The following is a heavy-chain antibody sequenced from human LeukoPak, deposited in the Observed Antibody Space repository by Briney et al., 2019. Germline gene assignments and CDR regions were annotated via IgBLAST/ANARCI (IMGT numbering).Heavy chain of an antibody. V-gene: IGHV4-34*01. Sequence: SETLSLTCAVYGGSFSGYYWSWIRQPPGKGLEWIGEINHSGSTNYNPSLKSRVTISVDTSKNQFSLKLSSVTAADTAVYYCARGRDQLSSMYYYYYMDVWGKGTTVTVSS. CDR3: ARGRDQLSSMYYYYYMDV. CDR2: INHSGST. D-gene: IGHD2-2*01. J-gene: IGHJ6*03. CDR1: GGSFSGYY.